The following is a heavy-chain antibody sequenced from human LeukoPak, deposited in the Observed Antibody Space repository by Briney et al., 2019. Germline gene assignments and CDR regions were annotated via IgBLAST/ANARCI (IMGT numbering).Heavy chain of an antibody. CDR2: IYTSGST. V-gene: IGHV4-61*02. CDR3: ARFVAAEVD. J-gene: IGHJ4*02. Sequence: SETLSLTCTVSGGSISSGSCYWSWIRQPAGKGLEWIGRIYTSGSTNYNPSLKSRVTISVDTSKNQFSLKLSPVTAADTAVYYCARFVAAEVDWGQGTLVTVSS. CDR1: GGSISSGSCY. D-gene: IGHD6-25*01.